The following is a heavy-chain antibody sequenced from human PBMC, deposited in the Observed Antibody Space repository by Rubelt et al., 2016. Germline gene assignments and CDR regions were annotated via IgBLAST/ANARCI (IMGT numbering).Heavy chain of an antibody. V-gene: IGHV3-23*01. D-gene: IGHD1-26*01. J-gene: IGHJ3*02. Sequence: MTWVRQAPGKGLEWVPGISANGDRTYYADSVKGRFTISRDNSKNTLYLQLNSLRAEDTAVYYSARSIGGATNDAFDIWGQGTMVTVSS. CDR2: ISANGDRT. CDR3: ARSIGGATNDAFDI.